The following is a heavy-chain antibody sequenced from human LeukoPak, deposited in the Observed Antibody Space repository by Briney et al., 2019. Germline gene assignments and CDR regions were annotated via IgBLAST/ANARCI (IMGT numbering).Heavy chain of an antibody. V-gene: IGHV4-39*01. CDR3: ARRNRGRKDYFDY. Sequence: SETLSLTCTVSGGSISSSSYYWGWIRQPPGKGLEWIGSIYYSGSTYYNPSLKSRVTISVDTSKNQFPLKLSPVTAADTAVYYCARRNRGRKDYFDYWGQGTLVTVSS. CDR1: GGSISSSSYY. J-gene: IGHJ4*02. CDR2: IYYSGST. D-gene: IGHD1-14*01.